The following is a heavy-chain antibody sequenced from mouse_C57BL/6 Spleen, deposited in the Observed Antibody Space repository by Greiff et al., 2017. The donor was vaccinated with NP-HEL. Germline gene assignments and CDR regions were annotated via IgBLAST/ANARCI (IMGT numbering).Heavy chain of an antibody. CDR2: IYPGSGNT. CDR3: APYYGNPAWFAY. Sequence: VQLQQSGPELVKPGASVKISCKASGYSFTSYYIHWVKQRPGQGLEWIGWIYPGSGNTKYNETFKGKATLTADTSSSTAYMQLSSLTSEDSAVYYWAPYYGNPAWFAYWGQGTLVTVSA. V-gene: IGHV1-66*01. J-gene: IGHJ3*01. D-gene: IGHD2-10*01. CDR1: GYSFTSYY.